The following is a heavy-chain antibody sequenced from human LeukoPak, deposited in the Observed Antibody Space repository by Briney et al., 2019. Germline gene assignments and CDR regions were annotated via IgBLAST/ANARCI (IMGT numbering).Heavy chain of an antibody. CDR2: MNPNSGNT. D-gene: IGHD2-2*02. CDR1: GYTFTSYD. CDR3: ARLGCSSTSCYTDLQSYYYMDV. J-gene: IGHJ6*03. V-gene: IGHV1-8*03. Sequence: GASVKVSCKASGYTFTSYDINWVRQAPGQGLEWMGWMNPNSGNTGYAQKFQGRVTITRNTSISTAYMELSSLRSEDTAVYYCARLGCSSTSCYTDLQSYYYMDVWGKGTTVTVSS.